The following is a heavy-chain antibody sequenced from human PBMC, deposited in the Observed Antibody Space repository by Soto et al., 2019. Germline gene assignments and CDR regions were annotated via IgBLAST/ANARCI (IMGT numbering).Heavy chain of an antibody. D-gene: IGHD1-1*01. J-gene: IGHJ5*02. CDR3: ARDQSWHDLVWWFDP. CDR1: GGTFSSYT. CDR2: IIPILGLA. Sequence: SVKVSCKAFGGTFSSYTISWVRQAPGQGLEWMGRIIPILGLANYAQKFQGRVTITADKSTSTAYMELSSLRSEDTAVYYCARDQSWHDLVWWFDPWGQGTLVTVSS. V-gene: IGHV1-69*04.